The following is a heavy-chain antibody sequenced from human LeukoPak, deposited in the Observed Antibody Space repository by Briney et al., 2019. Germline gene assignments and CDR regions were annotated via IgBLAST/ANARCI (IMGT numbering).Heavy chain of an antibody. Sequence: PGGSLRLSCAASGFTFSSYAMSWVRQAPGEGLEWVSAISGSGGSSTYYADSVKGRFTISRDNSKNTLYLQMNSLRAEDTAVYYCANSAAVGTFYWGQGTLVTVSS. D-gene: IGHD6-13*01. J-gene: IGHJ4*02. CDR3: ANSAAVGTFY. CDR2: ISGSGGSST. V-gene: IGHV3-23*01. CDR1: GFTFSSYA.